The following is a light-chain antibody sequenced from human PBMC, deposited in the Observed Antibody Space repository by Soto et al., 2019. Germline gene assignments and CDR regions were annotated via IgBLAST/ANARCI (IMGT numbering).Light chain of an antibody. CDR1: QSVSSS. CDR2: HAS. CDR3: QQHNRFSST. Sequence: EILMTKSPSTLSASPGDRATLSCRASQSVSSSLAWYHQKPVQAPNLLIYHASRMSTGVPSRFSGSGSETEFTLTINRLQAGDSASYYWQQHNRFSSTFGQGTKVDIK. J-gene: IGKJ1*01. V-gene: IGKV3D-15*01.